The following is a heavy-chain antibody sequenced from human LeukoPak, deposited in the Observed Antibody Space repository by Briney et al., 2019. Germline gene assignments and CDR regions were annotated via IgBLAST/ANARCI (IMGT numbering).Heavy chain of an antibody. Sequence: PSEALSLTCAVYGGSFSGYYWSWIRQPPGKGLEWIGEINHSGSTNYNPSLKSRVTMSVDTSKNQFSLKLSSVTAADTAVYYCARESLGPAVPAAPAFDPWGQGTLVTVSS. CDR1: GGSFSGYY. V-gene: IGHV4-34*01. J-gene: IGHJ5*02. CDR3: ARESLGPAVPAAPAFDP. D-gene: IGHD2-2*01. CDR2: INHSGST.